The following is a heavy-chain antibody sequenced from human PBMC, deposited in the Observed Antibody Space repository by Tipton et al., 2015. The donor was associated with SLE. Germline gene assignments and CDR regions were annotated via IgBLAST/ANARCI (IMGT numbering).Heavy chain of an antibody. CDR1: GGPLTGDY. D-gene: IGHD1-20*01. J-gene: IGHJ4*02. CDR3: ARHLGAHNWNY. CDR2: VFYTGRT. V-gene: IGHV4-59*08. Sequence: TLSLTCTVSGGPLTGDYWSWIRQPPGKGLEWIGYVFYTGRTTYNPSLERRVTISIDTSKNRFSLRLRSVTAADTAMYFCARHLGAHNWNYWGQGTLVTVSS.